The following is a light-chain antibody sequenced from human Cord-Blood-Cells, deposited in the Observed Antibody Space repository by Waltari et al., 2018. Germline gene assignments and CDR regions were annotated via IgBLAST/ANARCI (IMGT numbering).Light chain of an antibody. CDR3: YSAADKGV. CDR2: KDS. V-gene: IGLV3-27*01. Sequence: SDELTQPSSVSVSPGQTARITCSGDVLAKKYARWFQPKPGQAPVLVIYKDSERPSGIPERFSGSSSGTTVTLTIRGAQVEDEADYYCYSAADKGVFGGGTKLTVL. J-gene: IGLJ3*02. CDR1: VLAKKY.